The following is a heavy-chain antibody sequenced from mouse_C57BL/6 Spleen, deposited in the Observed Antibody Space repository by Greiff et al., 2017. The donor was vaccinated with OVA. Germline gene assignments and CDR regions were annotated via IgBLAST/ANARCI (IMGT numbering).Heavy chain of an antibody. D-gene: IGHD1-1*01. V-gene: IGHV1-85*01. CDR1: GYTFTSYD. Sequence: QVQLKQSGPELVKPGASVKLSCKASGYTFTSYDINWVKQRPGQGLEWIGWIYPRDGSTKYNEKFKGKATLTVDTSSSTAYMELHSLTSEDSAVYFCGVVATGGYWGQGTTLTVSS. CDR3: GVVATGGY. CDR2: IYPRDGST. J-gene: IGHJ2*01.